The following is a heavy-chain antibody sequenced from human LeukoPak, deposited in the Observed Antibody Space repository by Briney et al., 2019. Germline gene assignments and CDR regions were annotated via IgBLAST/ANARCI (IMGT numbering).Heavy chain of an antibody. J-gene: IGHJ5*02. V-gene: IGHV3-23*01. CDR1: GFSFSNYA. CDR2: IDASSGAT. D-gene: IGHD6-19*01. CDR3: AKGSGSGWYGWFAP. Sequence: GGSLRLSCAASGFSFSNYAMYWVRQAPGKGLEWVSSIDASSGATYYADFVKGRFTISRDNSKNTFYLQMNSLRGEDTAVYSCAKGSGSGWYGWFAPWGQGTLVTVSS.